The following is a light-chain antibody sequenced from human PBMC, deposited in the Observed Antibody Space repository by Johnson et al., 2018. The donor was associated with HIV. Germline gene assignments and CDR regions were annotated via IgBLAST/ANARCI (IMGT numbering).Light chain of an antibody. CDR3: GTWDSRLNGYV. Sequence: QSVLTQPPSVSAAPGQKVTISCSGSSSNIGNNYVSWYQQLPGTAPKLLIYENNKRPSGIPARFSGSKSGTSATLGITGLQAGDEADYYCGTWDSRLNGYVFATGTKVTVI. CDR1: SSNIGNNY. V-gene: IGLV1-51*02. J-gene: IGLJ1*01. CDR2: ENN.